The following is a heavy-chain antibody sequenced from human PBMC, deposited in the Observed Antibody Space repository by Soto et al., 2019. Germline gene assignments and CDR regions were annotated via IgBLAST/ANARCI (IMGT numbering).Heavy chain of an antibody. CDR3: GRVPAAAAGIGIDH. D-gene: IGHD6-13*01. CDR1: QFTFGVYW. J-gene: IGHJ4*02. Sequence: RGSQMPSGAAPQFTFGVYWRHCVRAALGKGLVWVARIHDDGSITNYADSVKGRFTISRDNAKNTLYLQMNSLRAEDTAVYYCGRVPAAAAGIGIDHWGQGILVTIS. CDR2: IHDDGSIT. V-gene: IGHV3-74*01.